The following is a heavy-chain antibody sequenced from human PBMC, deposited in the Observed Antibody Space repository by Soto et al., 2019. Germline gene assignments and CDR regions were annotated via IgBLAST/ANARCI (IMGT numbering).Heavy chain of an antibody. CDR2: IETDGTTQ. CDR3: GRQAALWEKVDF. Sequence: GGSLRLSCVVSGFTFAKYWMHWVRQAPGKGLVWVARIETDGTTQTYADSVEGRFTISRDNAKNTLYLHMNSLRAEDTAVYYCGRQAALWEKVDFRGHGTPVTVS. V-gene: IGHV3-74*01. J-gene: IGHJ1*01. CDR1: GFTFAKYW. D-gene: IGHD3-10*01.